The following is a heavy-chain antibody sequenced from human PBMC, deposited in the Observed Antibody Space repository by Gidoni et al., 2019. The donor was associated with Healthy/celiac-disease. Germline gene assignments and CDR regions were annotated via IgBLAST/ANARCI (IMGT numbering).Heavy chain of an antibody. CDR1: GDSVPSNSAA. D-gene: IGHD1-1*01. CDR3: ARELTGVLSHFDY. Sequence: QVQLQQSGPGLVKPSQTLSLTCAISGDSVPSNSAAGNWIRQSPSRGLEWLGRTYYRSKWYNDYAESGKSRITINPDTSKNQFSLQLNSVTPEDTAVYYCARELTGVLSHFDYWGQGTLVTVSS. V-gene: IGHV6-1*01. CDR2: TYYRSKWYN. J-gene: IGHJ4*02.